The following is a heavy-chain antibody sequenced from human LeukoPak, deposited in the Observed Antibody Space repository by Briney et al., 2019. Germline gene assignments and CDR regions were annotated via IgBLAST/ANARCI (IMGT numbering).Heavy chain of an antibody. CDR3: AKDQGIAARPQPSDY. J-gene: IGHJ4*02. Sequence: PGGSLRLSCAASGFTFSSYGMHWVHQAPGKGLEWVAVISYDGSNKYYADSVKGRFTISRDNSKNTLYLQMNSLRAEDTAVYYCAKDQGIAARPQPSDYWGQGTLVTVSS. V-gene: IGHV3-30*18. D-gene: IGHD6-6*01. CDR2: ISYDGSNK. CDR1: GFTFSSYG.